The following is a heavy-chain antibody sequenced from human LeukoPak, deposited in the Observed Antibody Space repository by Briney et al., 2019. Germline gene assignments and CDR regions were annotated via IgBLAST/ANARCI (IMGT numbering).Heavy chain of an antibody. CDR1: GFTFSSYE. J-gene: IGHJ3*02. V-gene: IGHV3-48*03. CDR3: ARDRGTTMVRSFDI. Sequence: GGSLRLSCAASGFTFSSYEMNWVRQPQGKGMEWVSNISASGSSIYYADSVKGRFTISRDNAKNSLYLQLSSLRAEDTAVYYCARDRGTTMVRSFDIWGQGTMVTVSS. D-gene: IGHD4/OR15-4a*01. CDR2: ISASGSSI.